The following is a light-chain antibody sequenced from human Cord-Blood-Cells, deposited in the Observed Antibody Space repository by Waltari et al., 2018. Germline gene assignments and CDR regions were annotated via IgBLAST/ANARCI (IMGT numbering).Light chain of an antibody. V-gene: IGLV2-14*01. CDR2: DVS. J-gene: IGLJ3*02. CDR1: SSDVGGYHP. Sequence: QSALTQPASVSGSPGQSITISCTGTSSDVGGYHPVSWYQQHPGKAPKLMIYDVSKRPSGVSNRFSGSKSGNTASLTISGLQAEDEADYYCSSYTSSSTVFGGGTKLTVL. CDR3: SSYTSSSTV.